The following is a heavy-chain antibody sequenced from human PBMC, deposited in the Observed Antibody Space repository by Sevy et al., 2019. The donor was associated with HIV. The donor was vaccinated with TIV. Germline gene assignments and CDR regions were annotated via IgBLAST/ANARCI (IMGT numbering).Heavy chain of an antibody. Sequence: ASVKVSCKASGYTFTSYDINWVRQATGQGLEWMGWMNPNSGNTGYAQKFQGRVTMTRNTSISTAYMELGSLRSEETAVYYCAALPAAIHYYYYGMDVWGQGTTVTVSS. CDR1: GYTFTSYD. D-gene: IGHD2-2*01. CDR3: AALPAAIHYYYYGMDV. J-gene: IGHJ6*02. CDR2: MNPNSGNT. V-gene: IGHV1-8*01.